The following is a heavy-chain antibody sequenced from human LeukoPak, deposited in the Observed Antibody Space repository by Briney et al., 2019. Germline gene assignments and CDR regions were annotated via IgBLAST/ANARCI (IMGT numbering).Heavy chain of an antibody. D-gene: IGHD2-2*01. Sequence: ASGKVSCKASGHTFTSYDINWVRQANGQGLEWMGWMNPNSGNTGYAQKFQGRVTMTRNTSISTAYMELSSLRSEDTAVYYCTTGARAHYAHVWAKGTTVTVSS. CDR1: GHTFTSYD. CDR3: TTGARAHYAHV. CDR2: MNPNSGNT. V-gene: IGHV1-8*01. J-gene: IGHJ6*04.